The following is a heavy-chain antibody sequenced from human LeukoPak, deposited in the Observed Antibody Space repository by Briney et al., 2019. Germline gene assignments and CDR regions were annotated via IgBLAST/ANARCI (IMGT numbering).Heavy chain of an antibody. J-gene: IGHJ4*02. Sequence: ASVKVSCKASGYTFTGYYMRWVRQAPGQGLEWMGIISPSGDYTRYAQKLQGRVSMTLDTSTSTVYMELNSLESEDTAMYYCARDNSGWSVDYWGQGTLVTVTS. V-gene: IGHV1-46*04. CDR1: GYTFTGYY. D-gene: IGHD6-19*01. CDR3: ARDNSGWSVDY. CDR2: ISPSGDYT.